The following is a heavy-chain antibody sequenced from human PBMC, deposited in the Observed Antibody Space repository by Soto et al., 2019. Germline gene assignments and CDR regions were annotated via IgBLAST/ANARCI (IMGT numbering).Heavy chain of an antibody. CDR1: GYTFTSYG. D-gene: IGHD2-2*01. CDR3: ARGPRYCSSASCFSRVTWFQP. Sequence: ASVKVSCKASGYTFTSYGISWVRQAPGQGLEWMGWISSYNGNTNYAQKVQGRVTMTTDKSTSTTYMELRSLRSDDTAVYYCARGPRYCSSASCFSRVTWFQPWGQGTLVNVSS. V-gene: IGHV1-18*04. J-gene: IGHJ5*02. CDR2: ISSYNGNT.